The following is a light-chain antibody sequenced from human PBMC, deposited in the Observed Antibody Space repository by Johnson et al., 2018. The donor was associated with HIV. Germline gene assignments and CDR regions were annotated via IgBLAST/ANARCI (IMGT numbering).Light chain of an antibody. CDR1: SSNIGNNY. J-gene: IGLJ1*01. CDR3: GAWDSRLTAGHV. Sequence: QSVLTQPPSVSAAPGQKVTISCSGSSSNIGNNYVSWYQQLPGTAPKLLIYDNNKRPSEIPDRISGSKSGTSATLGITRLQTGDEADDYCGAWDSRLTAGHVVGSGTKATLL. CDR2: DNN. V-gene: IGLV1-51*01.